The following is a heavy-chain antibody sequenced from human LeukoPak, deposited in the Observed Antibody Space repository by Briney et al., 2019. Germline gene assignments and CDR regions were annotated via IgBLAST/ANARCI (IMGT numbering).Heavy chain of an antibody. J-gene: IGHJ4*02. Sequence: SVKVSCKASGGTFSSYAISWVRQAPGQGLEWMGGIIPIFGTANNAQKFQGRVTLTTDESTSTAYMELSSLRSEDTAVYYCASKPKYNRNGYYFDYWGQGTLVTVSS. CDR3: ASKPKYNRNGYYFDY. D-gene: IGHD1-20*01. CDR1: GGTFSSYA. CDR2: IIPIFGTA. V-gene: IGHV1-69*05.